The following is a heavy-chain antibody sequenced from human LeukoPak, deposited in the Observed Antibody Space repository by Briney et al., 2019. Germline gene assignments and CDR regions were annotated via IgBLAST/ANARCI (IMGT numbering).Heavy chain of an antibody. D-gene: IGHD2-21*01. CDR1: GFTFSRYA. CDR3: AKSDLAYCGGDCYSDY. CDR2: IRGGGGST. V-gene: IGHV3-23*01. Sequence: GGSLRLSCAASGFTFSRYAMTWVRQAPGKGLDWVSGIRGGGGSTYYADTVKGRFTISRDNSKNTLYLQMNSLRAEDTAVYYCAKSDLAYCGGDCYSDYWGQGTLVTVSS. J-gene: IGHJ4*02.